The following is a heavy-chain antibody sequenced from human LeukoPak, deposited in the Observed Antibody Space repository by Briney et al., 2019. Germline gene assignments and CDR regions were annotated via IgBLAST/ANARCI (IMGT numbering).Heavy chain of an antibody. Sequence: PGGSLRLSCSASGFAFGDYAMSWVRQAPGKALEWVGFIKSIKYGGTTEYSASVKRKFTIQRDDSKPIAYLQMNSLITNYTTVYYCTRYSACIWLIYYYGMDVWGQGTTVTVSS. J-gene: IGHJ6*02. D-gene: IGHD3-10*01. V-gene: IGHV3-49*04. CDR2: IKSIKYGGTT. CDR1: GFAFGDYA. CDR3: TRYSACIWLIYYYGMDV.